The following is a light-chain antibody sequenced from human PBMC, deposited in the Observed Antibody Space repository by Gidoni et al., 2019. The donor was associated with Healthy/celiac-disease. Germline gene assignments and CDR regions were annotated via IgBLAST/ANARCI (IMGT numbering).Light chain of an antibody. CDR1: QSLLHSNGYNY. CDR2: WGS. CDR3: MQALQTPLT. V-gene: IGKV2-28*01. Sequence: DIVMTQSPLSLPVTPGEQASISCRSSQSLLHSNGYNYLDWYLQKPGQSPQLLIYWGSNRASGVPDRFSGSGSGTDFTLKISRVEAEDVGVYYCMQALQTPLTFGQXTKLEIK. J-gene: IGKJ2*01.